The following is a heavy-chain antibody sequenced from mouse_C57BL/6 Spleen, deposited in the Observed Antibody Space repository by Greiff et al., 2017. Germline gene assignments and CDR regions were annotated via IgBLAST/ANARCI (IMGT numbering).Heavy chain of an antibody. CDR3: ARYGNSPHYIDY. CDR1: GYTFTSYW. J-gene: IGHJ2*01. D-gene: IGHD1-1*01. CDR2: IYPGSGST. V-gene: IGHV1-55*01. Sequence: QVQLQQPGAELVKPGASVKMSCKASGYTFTSYWITWVKQRPGRGLEWIGDIYPGSGSTNYNEQFKSKATLTVDTSSSTAFMQLSSLTSEDSAVYYCARYGNSPHYIDYWGQGTTLTVSS.